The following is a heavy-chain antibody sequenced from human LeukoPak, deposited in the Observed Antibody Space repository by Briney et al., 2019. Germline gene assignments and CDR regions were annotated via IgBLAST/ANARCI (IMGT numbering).Heavy chain of an antibody. J-gene: IGHJ4*02. Sequence: GGSLTLSCAASGFTFSNYTMNWVRPAPGKGLEWVSSISSCSSYIYYADSLKGRFTISRDNAKNSLYPQMNSLRAEDTAVYYCATYSREWGQGTLVTVSS. CDR3: ATYSRE. CDR1: GFTFSNYT. D-gene: IGHD5-18*01. CDR2: ISSCSSYI. V-gene: IGHV3-21*01.